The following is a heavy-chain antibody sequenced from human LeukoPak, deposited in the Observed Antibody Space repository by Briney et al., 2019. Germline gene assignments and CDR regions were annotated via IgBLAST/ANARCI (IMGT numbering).Heavy chain of an antibody. CDR2: ISSSSSYI. Sequence: GGSLRLSCAASGVTFSSYSMNWVRQAPGKGLEWVSSISSSSSYIYYADSVEGRFTISRDNAKNSLYLQMNSLSAEDTAVYYCARAVAGKKLYYFDYWGQGTLVTVSS. V-gene: IGHV3-21*01. CDR3: ARAVAGKKLYYFDY. D-gene: IGHD6-19*01. CDR1: GVTFSSYS. J-gene: IGHJ4*02.